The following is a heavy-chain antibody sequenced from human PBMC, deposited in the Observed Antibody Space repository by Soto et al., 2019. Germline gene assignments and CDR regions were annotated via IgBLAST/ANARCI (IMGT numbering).Heavy chain of an antibody. D-gene: IGHD3-22*01. Sequence: GGSLRLSXTASGFTFSSYDMHWVRQATGKGLEWVSAIGTAGDPYYPGSVKGRFTISRENAKNSLYLQMNSLRAGDTAVYYCARGRYYDSSGYLNKNSLTYYYGMDVWGQGTTVTVSS. V-gene: IGHV3-13*05. CDR2: IGTAGDP. CDR1: GFTFSSYD. CDR3: ARGRYYDSSGYLNKNSLTYYYGMDV. J-gene: IGHJ6*02.